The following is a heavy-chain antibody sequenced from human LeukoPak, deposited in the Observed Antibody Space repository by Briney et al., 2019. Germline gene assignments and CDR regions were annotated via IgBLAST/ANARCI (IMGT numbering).Heavy chain of an antibody. J-gene: IGHJ6*03. CDR1: GGSFSGYY. D-gene: IGHD3-16*02. CDR3: ARYGEKYYDYVWGSYRPKGYYYYYMDV. Sequence: SETLSLTCAVYGGSFSGYYWSWIRQPPGKGLEWLGEINHSGSTNYHPSLKSRVTISVDTSKNQFSLKLSSVTAADTAVYYCARYGEKYYDYVWGSYRPKGYYYYYMDVWGKGTTVTVAS. V-gene: IGHV4-34*01. CDR2: INHSGST.